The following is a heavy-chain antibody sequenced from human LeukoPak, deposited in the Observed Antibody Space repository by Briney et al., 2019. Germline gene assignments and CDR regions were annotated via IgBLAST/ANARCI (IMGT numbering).Heavy chain of an antibody. V-gene: IGHV3-43*01. D-gene: IGHD6-19*01. CDR1: GFTFDDYT. CDR3: AKDRADSSGWYEN. J-gene: IGHJ4*02. CDR2: ISWDGGST. Sequence: GGSLRLSCAASGFTFDDYTMHWVRQAPGKGLEWVSLISWDGGSTYYADSVKGRFTISRDNSKNSLYLQMNSLRTEDTALYYCAKDRADSSGWYENWGQGTPVTVSS.